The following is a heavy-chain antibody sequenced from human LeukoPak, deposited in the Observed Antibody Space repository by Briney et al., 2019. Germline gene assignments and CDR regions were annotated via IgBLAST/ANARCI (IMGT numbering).Heavy chain of an antibody. CDR2: ISGGGGST. Sequence: PGGSLRLSCAASGFTFSSYAMSWVRQAPGKGLEWVSAISGGGGSTYYADSVKGRFTISRDNSKNTLYLQMNSLRAEDTAVYYCAKTGTPWYYFDYWGQGTLVTVSS. J-gene: IGHJ4*02. V-gene: IGHV3-23*01. D-gene: IGHD6-13*01. CDR1: GFTFSSYA. CDR3: AKTGTPWYYFDY.